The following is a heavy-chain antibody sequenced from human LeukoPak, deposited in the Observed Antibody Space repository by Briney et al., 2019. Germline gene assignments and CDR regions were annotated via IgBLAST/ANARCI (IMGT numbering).Heavy chain of an antibody. D-gene: IGHD4-23*01. CDR2: IYHSGST. V-gene: IGHV4-38-2*02. J-gene: IGHJ6*03. CDR3: ARVSVVRAYYMDV. Sequence: SETLSLTCTVSGCSISSGYYWGWIRQPPGKGLEWIGSIYHSGSTYYNPSLKSRVTISVDTSKNQFSLKLSSVTAADTAVYYCARVSVVRAYYMDVWGKGTTVTVSS. CDR1: GCSISSGYY.